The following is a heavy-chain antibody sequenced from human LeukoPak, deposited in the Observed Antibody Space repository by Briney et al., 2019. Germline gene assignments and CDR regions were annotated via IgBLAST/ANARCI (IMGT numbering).Heavy chain of an antibody. J-gene: IGHJ4*02. V-gene: IGHV1-2*04. Sequence: ASVKVSSKASGYTFTGYYMHWVRQAPGQGLEWMGWINPNSGGTNYAQKFQGWVTMTRDTSISTAYMELNRLRSDDTAVYYCARDLSREYSGFTDYWGQGTLVTVSS. CDR3: ARDLSREYSGFTDY. CDR2: INPNSGGT. D-gene: IGHD5-12*01. CDR1: GYTFTGYY.